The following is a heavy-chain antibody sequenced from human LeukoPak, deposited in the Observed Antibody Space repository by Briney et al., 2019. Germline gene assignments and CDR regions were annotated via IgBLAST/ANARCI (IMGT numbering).Heavy chain of an antibody. J-gene: IGHJ4*02. CDR3: YSSSWYADY. CDR1: GFTFSSYW. Sequence: GGSLRLSCAASGFTFSSYWMSWVRQAPGKGLEWVANIKQDGSEKYYVDSVKGRLTISRDNAKSSLYLQMNSLRAEDTAVYYCYSSSWYADYWGQGTLVTVSS. D-gene: IGHD6-13*01. CDR2: IKQDGSEK. V-gene: IGHV3-7*01.